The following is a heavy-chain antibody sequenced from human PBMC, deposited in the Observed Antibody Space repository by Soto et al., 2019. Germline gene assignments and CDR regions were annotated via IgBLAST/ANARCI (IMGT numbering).Heavy chain of an antibody. CDR3: ARSPEATVTAFDY. CDR1: GGSLSGGDYF. CDR2: IYYSGST. J-gene: IGHJ4*02. D-gene: IGHD4-17*01. V-gene: IGHV4-30-4*01. Sequence: ASETLSLTCTVSGGSLSGGDYFWTWIRQPPGQGLEWIGFIYYSGSTYYNPSLKSRVTISVDTSKNQFSLKLSSVTAADTAVYYCARSPEATVTAFDYWGQGTLVTVSS.